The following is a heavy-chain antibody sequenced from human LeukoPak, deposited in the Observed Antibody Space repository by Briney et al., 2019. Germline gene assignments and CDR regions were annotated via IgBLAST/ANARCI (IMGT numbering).Heavy chain of an antibody. CDR1: GGSISSYY. CDR2: IYYSGST. V-gene: IGHV4-59*08. D-gene: IGHD6-13*01. Sequence: SETLSLTCTVSGGSISSYYWSWLRQPPAKGLEWIGYIYYSGSTNYNPSLKSRVTISVDTSKNQFSLKLSSVTAADTAVYYCARSPKLNHPGIAAAPYSYYYYGMDVWGQGTTVTVSS. J-gene: IGHJ6*02. CDR3: ARSPKLNHPGIAAAPYSYYYYGMDV.